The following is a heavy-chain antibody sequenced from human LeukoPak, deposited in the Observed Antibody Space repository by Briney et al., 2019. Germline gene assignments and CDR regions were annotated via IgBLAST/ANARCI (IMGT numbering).Heavy chain of an antibody. J-gene: IGHJ4*02. V-gene: IGHV3-11*04. CDR1: GFTFSDYY. CDR3: ARDGRGITPTYYFDY. CDR2: ISSSGSTI. Sequence: GGSLILSCAASGFTFSDYYLSWIRQAPGKGLEGVSYISSSGSTIYYADAVKGRFTISRDNAKNSLYLQMNSLRAEDTAVYYCARDGRGITPTYYFDYWGQGTLVTVSS. D-gene: IGHD3-10*01.